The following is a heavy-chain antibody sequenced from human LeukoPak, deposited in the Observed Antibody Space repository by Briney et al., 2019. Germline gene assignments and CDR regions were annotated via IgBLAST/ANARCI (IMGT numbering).Heavy chain of an antibody. CDR2: IYYSGST. V-gene: IGHV4-39*01. CDR1: GFTFSSYA. Sequence: GSLRLSCAASGFTFSSYAMSWIRQPPGKGLEWIGSIYYSGSTYYNPSLKSRVAISVDTSKNQFSLKLSSVTAADTAVYYCARHNPPTYYYDSSKLYYFDYWGQGTLVTVSS. J-gene: IGHJ4*02. CDR3: ARHNPPTYYYDSSKLYYFDY. D-gene: IGHD3-22*01.